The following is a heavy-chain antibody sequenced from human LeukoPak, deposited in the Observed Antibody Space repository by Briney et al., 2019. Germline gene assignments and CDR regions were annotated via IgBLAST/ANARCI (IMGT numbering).Heavy chain of an antibody. D-gene: IGHD4-17*01. V-gene: IGHV1-2*02. CDR2: INPNSGGT. J-gene: IGHJ6*03. Sequence: ASVKVSCKASGYTFTDYFMHWVRQAPGQGLEWMGWINPNSGGTNYAQKFQGRVTMTRDTSISTAYMELSRLTSDDTAVYYCARAVDYGDYGINYYYYYMDVWGKGTTVTVSS. CDR1: GYTFTDYF. CDR3: ARAVDYGDYGINYYYYYMDV.